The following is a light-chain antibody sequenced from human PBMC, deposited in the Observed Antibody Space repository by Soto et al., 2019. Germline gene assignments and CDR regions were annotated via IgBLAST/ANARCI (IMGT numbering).Light chain of an antibody. J-gene: IGKJ1*01. CDR1: QSVSNNY. CDR2: GAS. CDR3: QQDGSSGT. V-gene: IGKV3-20*01. Sequence: ETVLTQSPGTLSLSPGERAPLSCRASQSVSNNYLAWYQQKPGQAPRLLIYGASNRATGIPDRFSGSGSGTDFTLTISRLEPEDFAVYYCQQDGSSGTFGQGTKVDIK.